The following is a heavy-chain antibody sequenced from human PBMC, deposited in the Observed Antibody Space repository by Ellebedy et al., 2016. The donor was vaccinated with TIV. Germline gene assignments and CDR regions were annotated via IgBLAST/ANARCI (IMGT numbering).Heavy chain of an antibody. CDR1: GFTFSSST. CDR2: ISFDGRAV. Sequence: GESLKISXAASGFTFSSSTMHLVRQAPGWGLDWVAGISFDGRAVHYADSVKGRFTISRDNSKNTLSLQMNSLRGEDSAIYYCARGPYSSGHCDAFDVWGRGTAVTVSS. V-gene: IGHV3-30*04. D-gene: IGHD6-19*01. CDR3: ARGPYSSGHCDAFDV. J-gene: IGHJ3*01.